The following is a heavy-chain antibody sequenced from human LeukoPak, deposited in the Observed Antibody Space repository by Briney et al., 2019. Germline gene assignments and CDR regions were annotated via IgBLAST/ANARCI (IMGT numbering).Heavy chain of an antibody. CDR1: GGAISSGGYY. J-gene: IGHJ4*02. V-gene: IGHV4-31*03. CDR2: VYYSGST. D-gene: IGHD1-26*01. Sequence: SETLSLTCTVSGGAISSGGYYWSWIRQHPGQGLEWIGYVYYSGSTYYNPSLKSRVTMSVDTSKNQFSLKLSSVTAADTAVYYCASTKPPAGDSGLDWGQGTLVTVSS. CDR3: ASTKPPAGDSGLD.